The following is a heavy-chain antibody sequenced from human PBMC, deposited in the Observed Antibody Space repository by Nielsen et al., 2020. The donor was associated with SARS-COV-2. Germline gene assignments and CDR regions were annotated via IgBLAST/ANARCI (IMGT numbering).Heavy chain of an antibody. Sequence: WIRQPPGKGLEWVSYISSSSSTIYYADSVKGRFTISRDNAKNSLYLQMNSLRAEDTAVYYCAREADCSSTSCYRAFGPGYGMDVWGQGTTVTV. V-gene: IGHV3-48*01. CDR2: ISSSSSTI. J-gene: IGHJ6*02. D-gene: IGHD2-2*01. CDR3: AREADCSSTSCYRAFGPGYGMDV.